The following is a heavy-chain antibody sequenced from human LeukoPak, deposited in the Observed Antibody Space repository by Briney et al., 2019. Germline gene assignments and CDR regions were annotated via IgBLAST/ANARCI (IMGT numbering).Heavy chain of an antibody. D-gene: IGHD3-3*01. Sequence: EASVKVSCKASGYTFTGYYMHWVRQAPGQGLEWMGWINPNSGGTNYAQKFQGRVTMTRDTSISTAYMELSRLRSDDTAVYYCARAPSYYDFWSGPPHWGQGTLVTVSS. V-gene: IGHV1-2*02. CDR3: ARAPSYYDFWSGPPH. CDR2: INPNSGGT. CDR1: GYTFTGYY. J-gene: IGHJ4*02.